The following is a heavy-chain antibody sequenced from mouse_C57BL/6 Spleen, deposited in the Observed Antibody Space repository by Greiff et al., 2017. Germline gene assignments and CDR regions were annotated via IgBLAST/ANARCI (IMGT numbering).Heavy chain of an antibody. CDR3: ARGHYYGSSSWFAY. D-gene: IGHD1-1*01. V-gene: IGHV3-6*01. CDR1: GYSITSGYY. J-gene: IGHJ3*01. Sequence: EVKLQESGPGLVKPSQSLSLTCSVTGYSITSGYYWNWIRQFPGNKLEWMGYISYDGSNNYNPSLKNRISITRDTSKNQFFLKLNSVTTEDTATXYCARGHYYGSSSWFAYWGQGTLVTVSA. CDR2: ISYDGSN.